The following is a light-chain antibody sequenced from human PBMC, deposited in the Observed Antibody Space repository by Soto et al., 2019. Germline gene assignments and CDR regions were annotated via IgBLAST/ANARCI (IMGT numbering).Light chain of an antibody. J-gene: IGLJ1*01. CDR3: CSYAGSYIYV. CDR2: DVS. CDR1: SSDIGGYNY. V-gene: IGLV2-11*01. Sequence: QSVLTQPRSVSGSPGQSVTISCTGTSSDIGGYNYVSWYRQHPGKVPKLMLYDVSKRPSGVPDRFSGSKSGNAASLTISGLRAEDEADYYCCSYAGSYIYVFGSGTKVTVL.